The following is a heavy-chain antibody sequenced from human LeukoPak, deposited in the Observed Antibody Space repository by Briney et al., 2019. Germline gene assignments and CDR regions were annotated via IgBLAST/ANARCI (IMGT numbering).Heavy chain of an antibody. CDR3: ASRGYCSGARCPFDY. CDR1: GSTFTGYF. CDR2: INPDSGDT. V-gene: IGHV1-2*02. J-gene: IGHJ4*02. Sequence: ASVKVSCKASGSTFTGYFIHWVRQAPGQGLEWMGWINPDSGDTAYAQKFQARVTMTRDTSISTAYMELSMLRSDDTAVYYCASRGYCSGARCPFDYWGQGTLVTVSS. D-gene: IGHD2-15*01.